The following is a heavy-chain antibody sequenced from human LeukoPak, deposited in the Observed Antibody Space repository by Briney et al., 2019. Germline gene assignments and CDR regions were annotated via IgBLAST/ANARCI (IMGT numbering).Heavy chain of an antibody. Sequence: SETLSLTCAVYGGSFSRYYWSWIRQPPGKGLEWIGEINHSGSTNYNPSLKSRVTISVDTSKNQFSLKLSSVTAADPAVYYCARGGQWLRPFDYWGQGTLVTVSS. J-gene: IGHJ4*02. CDR2: INHSGST. CDR1: GGSFSRYY. CDR3: ARGGQWLRPFDY. D-gene: IGHD5-12*01. V-gene: IGHV4-34*01.